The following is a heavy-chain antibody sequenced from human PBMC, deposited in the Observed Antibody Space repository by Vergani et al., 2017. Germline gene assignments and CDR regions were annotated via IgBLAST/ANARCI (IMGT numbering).Heavy chain of an antibody. CDR3: ARGRIRAPFRYDSSGYYYSPFDY. V-gene: IGHV4-34*01. J-gene: IGHJ4*02. D-gene: IGHD3-22*01. CDR2: INHSGST. Sequence: QVQLQQWGAGLLKPSETLSLTCAVYGGSFSGYYWSWIRQPPGKGLEWIGEINHSGSTNYNPSLKSRVTISVDTSKNQFSLKLSSVTAADPAVYYCARGRIRAPFRYDSSGYYYSPFDYWGQGTLVTVSS. CDR1: GGSFSGYY.